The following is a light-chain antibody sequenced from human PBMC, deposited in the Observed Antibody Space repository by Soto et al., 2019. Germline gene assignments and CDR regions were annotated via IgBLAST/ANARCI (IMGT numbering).Light chain of an antibody. CDR3: SSYTSSSTVV. Sequence: QSALTQPASVSGSPGQSITISCTGTSSDVGGYNYVSWYQQHPGKAPKLMIYDVSNRPSGVSNRFSCSKSGNTASLTISGLQAEDDADYYCSSYTSSSTVVFGGGTKLTVL. V-gene: IGLV2-14*01. CDR2: DVS. CDR1: SSDVGGYNY. J-gene: IGLJ2*01.